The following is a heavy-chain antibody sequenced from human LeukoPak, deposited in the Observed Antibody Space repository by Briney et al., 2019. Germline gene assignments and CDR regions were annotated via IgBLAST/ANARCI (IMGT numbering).Heavy chain of an antibody. CDR3: ARQEIGLRSFDP. CDR1: GGSISSALYH. Sequence: SETLSLTCTVSGGSISSALYHWGWIRQPPGKNLEWLGSVYYTESTHKNPSLKSRDTISVDTSKNQFSLNLSSVTAADTAVYYCARQEIGLRSFDPWGQGTLVTVSP. CDR2: VYYTEST. J-gene: IGHJ5*02. V-gene: IGHV4-39*01. D-gene: IGHD3/OR15-3a*01.